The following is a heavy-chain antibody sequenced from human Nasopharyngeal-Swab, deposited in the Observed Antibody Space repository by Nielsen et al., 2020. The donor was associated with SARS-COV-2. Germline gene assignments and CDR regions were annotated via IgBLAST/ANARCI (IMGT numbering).Heavy chain of an antibody. V-gene: IGHV4-31*03. CDR1: GGSISSGGYY. J-gene: IGHJ4*02. CDR2: IYYSGST. D-gene: IGHD3-9*01. CDR3: RNTYYDILTGYYCDY. Sequence: TLSLTCTVSGGSISSGGYYWSCIRQHPGKGLEWIGYIYYSGSTYYNPSLKSRVTISVDTSKNQFSLKLSSVTAADTAVYYCRNTYYDILTGYYCDYWGQGTLVTVSS.